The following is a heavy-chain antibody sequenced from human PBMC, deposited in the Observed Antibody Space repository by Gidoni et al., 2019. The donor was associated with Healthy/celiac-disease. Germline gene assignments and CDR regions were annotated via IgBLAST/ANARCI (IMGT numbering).Heavy chain of an antibody. V-gene: IGHV3-30-3*01. Sequence: QVQLVESGGGVVQPGRSLRLSCAASGFTFSSYAMHWVRQAPGKGLEWVAVISYEGSNKYYADSVKGRFTISRDNSKNTLYLQMNSLRAEDTAVYYCARDRGGSYPLSFDYWGQGTLVTVSS. CDR1: GFTFSSYA. J-gene: IGHJ4*02. D-gene: IGHD1-26*01. CDR3: ARDRGGSYPLSFDY. CDR2: ISYEGSNK.